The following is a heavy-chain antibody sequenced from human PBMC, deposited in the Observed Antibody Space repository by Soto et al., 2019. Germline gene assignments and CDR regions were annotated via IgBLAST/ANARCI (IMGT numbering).Heavy chain of an antibody. D-gene: IGHD6-13*01. J-gene: IGHJ2*01. Sequence: PSETLSLTCSVSGASISIFNWNWVRQPAGKGPEWVGRLNIAGTINYNPSLKSRITMSMDTSKNQISLHLRSVTAADTAIYYCARDRGEYTSSWFWYFSHWGHGTLVTVSS. CDR1: GASISIFN. CDR3: ARDRGEYTSSWFWYFSH. CDR2: LNIAGTI. V-gene: IGHV4-4*07.